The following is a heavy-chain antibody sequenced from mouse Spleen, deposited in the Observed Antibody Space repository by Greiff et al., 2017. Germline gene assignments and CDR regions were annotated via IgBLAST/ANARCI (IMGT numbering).Heavy chain of an antibody. D-gene: IGHD2-4*01. Sequence: QVQLQQPGAELVKPGASVKLSCKASGYTFTSYWMQWVKQRPGQGLEWIGEIDPSDSYTNYNQKFKGKATLTVDTSSSTAYMQLSSLTSEDSAVYYCASYDYDPYYAMDYWGQGTSVTVSS. CDR1: GYTFTSYW. CDR3: ASYDYDPYYAMDY. CDR2: IDPSDSYT. J-gene: IGHJ4*01. V-gene: IGHV1-50*01.